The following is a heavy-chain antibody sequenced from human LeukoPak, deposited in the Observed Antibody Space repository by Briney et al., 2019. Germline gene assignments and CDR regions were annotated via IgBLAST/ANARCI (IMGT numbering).Heavy chain of an antibody. CDR1: GGSISSSSYY. CDR2: IYYSGST. V-gene: IGHV4-39*07. Sequence: PSETLSLTCTVSGGSISSSSYYWGWIRQPPGKGLEWIGSIYYSGSTYSNPSLKSRVTTSLDTSTNQFSLNLSSVTAADTAVYYCARDFYGSGIYFDYWGQGILVTVSS. J-gene: IGHJ4*02. CDR3: ARDFYGSGIYFDY. D-gene: IGHD3-10*01.